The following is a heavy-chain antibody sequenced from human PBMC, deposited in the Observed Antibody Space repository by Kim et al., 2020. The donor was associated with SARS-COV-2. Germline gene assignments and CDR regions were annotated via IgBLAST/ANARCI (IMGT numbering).Heavy chain of an antibody. V-gene: IGHV3-13*01. CDR1: GFTFSTYA. Sequence: GGSLRLSCVTSGFTFSTYAMHWVRQVPGKGLEWVAVSASTGDTYYLDSVKGRVTISREDAKNSLFLQMNSLTPGDTAVYYCARGGGGEILTGYTRPYYYYGMDVWGQGTPVTVSS. CDR2: SASTGDT. D-gene: IGHD3-9*01. J-gene: IGHJ6*02. CDR3: ARGGGGEILTGYTRPYYYYGMDV.